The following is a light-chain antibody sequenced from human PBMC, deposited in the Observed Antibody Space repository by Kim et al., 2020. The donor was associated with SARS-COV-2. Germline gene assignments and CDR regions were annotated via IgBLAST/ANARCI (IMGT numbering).Light chain of an antibody. J-gene: IGKJ1*01. CDR3: QKYNRDPWT. CDR1: QDINNY. CDR2: AAS. V-gene: IGKV1-27*01. Sequence: AFVGDRVTITGRATQDINNYLAWYQQKPGGVPKVLIYAASTLPPGVPSRLSGSGSGTEFTLTNSSLQPEDVATYYCQKYNRDPWTFGQGTKVDIK.